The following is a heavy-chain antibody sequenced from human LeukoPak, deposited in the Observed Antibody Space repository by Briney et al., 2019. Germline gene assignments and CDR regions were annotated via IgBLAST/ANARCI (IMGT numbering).Heavy chain of an antibody. CDR2: IKEDGSEK. D-gene: IGHD6-19*01. CDR3: AKDNRRHYTSGPNPDSLH. J-gene: IGHJ4*02. CDR1: GFTFSSYW. Sequence: GGSLRLSCGASGFTFSSYWMSWVRQAPGKGLEWVANIKEDGSEKYYVDSVKGRFIISRDNAKNSLYLQMNSLRVEDTAFYYCAKDNRRHYTSGPNPDSLHWGQGALVTVSS. V-gene: IGHV3-7*03.